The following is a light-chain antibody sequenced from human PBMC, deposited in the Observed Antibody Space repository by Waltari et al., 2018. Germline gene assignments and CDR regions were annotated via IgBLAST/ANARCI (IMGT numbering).Light chain of an antibody. J-gene: IGKJ2*01. CDR3: QQYNEWPYT. Sequence: ESIITASPATLSLSPRETATLSCRASKVVGNNAAWFQQTPGQAPRLLIYVTSSRSTNNPGRFIGAGAGTDFTLTISGLQSEDFGVYYCQQYNEWPYTFGQGTKVDLK. CDR2: VTS. CDR1: KVVGNN. V-gene: IGKV3D-15*01.